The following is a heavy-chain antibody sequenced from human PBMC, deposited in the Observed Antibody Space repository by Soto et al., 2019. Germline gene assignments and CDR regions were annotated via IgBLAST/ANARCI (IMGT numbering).Heavy chain of an antibody. V-gene: IGHV4-39*01. Sequence: ETLSLTCTVSGGSISGSSYYWGWIRQPPGKGLEWIGNIFYSGTTYYNPSLKSRVTISVDTSKNQFSLKLRSVTAADTAVYYCESSESYDQSDYWGQGTLVTVSS. J-gene: IGHJ4*02. D-gene: IGHD3-10*01. CDR2: IFYSGTT. CDR3: ESSESYDQSDY. CDR1: GGSISGSSYY.